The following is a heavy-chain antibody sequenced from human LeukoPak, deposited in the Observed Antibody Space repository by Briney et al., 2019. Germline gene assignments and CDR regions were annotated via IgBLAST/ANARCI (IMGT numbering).Heavy chain of an antibody. D-gene: IGHD3-3*01. Sequence: GGSLRLPXAASGFTFDDYTMHWVRQAPGKGLEWVSLISWDGGSTYYADSVQGRFTISRDNSKNSLYLQMNSLRDEDTALYYCARAGYDFWSGYFFDYWGQGTLVTVSS. CDR2: ISWDGGST. J-gene: IGHJ4*02. CDR1: GFTFDDYT. V-gene: IGHV3-43*01. CDR3: ARAGYDFWSGYFFDY.